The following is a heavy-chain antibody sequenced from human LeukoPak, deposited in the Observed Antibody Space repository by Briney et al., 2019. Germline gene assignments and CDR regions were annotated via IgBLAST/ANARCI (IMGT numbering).Heavy chain of an antibody. CDR3: ARGAYYYGSGSYYIAYYFDY. CDR1: GYTFTSYA. V-gene: IGHV1-18*01. J-gene: IGHJ4*02. Sequence: WASVKVSCKASGYTFTSYAMNWVRQAPGQGLEWMGWISAYNGNTNYAQKLQGRVTMTTDTSTSTAYMELRSLRSDDTAVYYCARGAYYYGSGSYYIAYYFDYWGQGTLVTVSS. CDR2: ISAYNGNT. D-gene: IGHD3-10*01.